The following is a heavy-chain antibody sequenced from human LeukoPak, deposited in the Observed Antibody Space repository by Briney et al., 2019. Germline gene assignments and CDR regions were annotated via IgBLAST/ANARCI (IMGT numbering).Heavy chain of an antibody. V-gene: IGHV1-18*04. CDR3: ARGRFSPYYYDSSGYTYYFDY. D-gene: IGHD3-22*01. Sequence: ASVKVSCTASGYTFTGYYMHWVRQAPGQGLEWMGWISAYNGNTNYAQKLQGRVTMTTDTSTSTAYMELRSLRSDNTAVYYCARGRFSPYYYDSSGYTYYFDYWGQGILVTVSS. CDR2: ISAYNGNT. CDR1: GYTFTGYY. J-gene: IGHJ4*02.